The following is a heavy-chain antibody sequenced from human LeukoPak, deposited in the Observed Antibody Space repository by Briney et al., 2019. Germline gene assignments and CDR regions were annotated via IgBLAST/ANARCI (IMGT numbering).Heavy chain of an antibody. V-gene: IGHV3-74*01. CDR2: IASDGSST. CDR3: ARGRPHGNDY. Sequence: GGSLSLSCAASGFTFSSYWMKWVRQATGKGLVWVSRIASDGSSTTYADSVKGRFSISRDNAKNTLYLQMNSLRVEDTAVYYCARGRPHGNDYWGQGTLVTVSS. J-gene: IGHJ4*02. D-gene: IGHD4-23*01. CDR1: GFTFSSYW.